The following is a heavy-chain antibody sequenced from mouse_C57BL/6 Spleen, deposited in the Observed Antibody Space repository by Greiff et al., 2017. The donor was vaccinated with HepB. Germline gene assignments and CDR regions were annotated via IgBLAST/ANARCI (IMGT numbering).Heavy chain of an antibody. CDR3: AGGDYDPFAY. V-gene: IGHV5-17*01. J-gene: IGHJ3*01. Sequence: EVKLVESGGGLVKPGGSLKLSCAASGFTFSDYGMHWVRQAPEKGLEWVAYISSGSSTIYYADTVKGRFTISRDNAKNTLFLQMTSLRSEDTAMYYCAGGDYDPFAYWGQGTLVTVSA. CDR1: GFTFSDYG. CDR2: ISSGSSTI. D-gene: IGHD2-4*01.